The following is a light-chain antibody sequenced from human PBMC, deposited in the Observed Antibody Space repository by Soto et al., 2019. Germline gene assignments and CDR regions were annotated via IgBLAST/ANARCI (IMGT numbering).Light chain of an antibody. Sequence: EIVLTQSPATLSLSPGQRATLSCRDSQSVNSDFAWYQQKPGQAPRLLIYAASNRATGVPARFSGSASGSDFTLTISSLEPEDFAVYYCQQYNNWPLTFGGGTKVEIK. V-gene: IGKV3-11*01. CDR3: QQYNNWPLT. CDR2: AAS. J-gene: IGKJ4*01. CDR1: QSVNSD.